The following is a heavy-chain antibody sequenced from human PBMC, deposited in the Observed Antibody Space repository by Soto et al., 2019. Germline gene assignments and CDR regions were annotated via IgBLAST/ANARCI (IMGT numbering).Heavy chain of an antibody. D-gene: IGHD3-10*01. CDR3: ARVPSA. V-gene: IGHV4-30-2*01. Sequence: PSETLSLTCAVFGGSISSGGYSRIWTQQPPGKGLEWIGYSYHSGSTYYNPSLKRRVTISVDRSKIQFALKVISVAAADAAVYYCARVPSAWGEGTGVTVPS. J-gene: IGHJ5*02. CDR2: SYHSGST. CDR1: GGSISSGGYS.